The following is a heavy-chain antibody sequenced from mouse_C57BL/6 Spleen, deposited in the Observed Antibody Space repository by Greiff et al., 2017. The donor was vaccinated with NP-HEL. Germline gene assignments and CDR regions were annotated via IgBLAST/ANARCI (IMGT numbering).Heavy chain of an antibody. Sequence: LVESGAELAKPGASVKLSCKASGYTFTSYWMHWVKQRPGQGLEWIGYINPSSGYTKYNQKFKDKATLTADKSSRTAYMQLSSLTYEDSAVYYCARSWDGYYDYWGQGTTLTVSS. CDR2: INPSSGYT. D-gene: IGHD2-3*01. J-gene: IGHJ2*01. CDR3: ARSWDGYYDY. CDR1: GYTFTSYW. V-gene: IGHV1-7*01.